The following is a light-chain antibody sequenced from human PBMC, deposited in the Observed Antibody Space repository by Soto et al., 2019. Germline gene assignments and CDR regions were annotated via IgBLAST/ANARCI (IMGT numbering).Light chain of an antibody. CDR1: QSVSSDY. Sequence: EIVLPQSPGTLSLSPVDRATLSCRASQSVSSDYVAWYQQKPCQTPNVLIYRDSIMATGIPDRFSGSGSGTVFTLTISRLEPEYFAVYYCQQYGASPLTFGGGTKVEIK. V-gene: IGKV3-20*01. CDR2: RDS. J-gene: IGKJ4*01. CDR3: QQYGASPLT.